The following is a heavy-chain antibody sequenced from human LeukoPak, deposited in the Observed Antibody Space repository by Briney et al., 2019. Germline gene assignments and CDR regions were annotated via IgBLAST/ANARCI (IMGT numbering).Heavy chain of an antibody. Sequence: GASVKVSFKASGYTFTGYYMHWVRQAPGQGLECMGWINPNSGGTNYAQKFQGRVTMTRDTSISTAYMELSRPRSDDTAVYYCARGESTVTTYIANFGYWGQGTLVTVSS. J-gene: IGHJ4*02. CDR2: INPNSGGT. V-gene: IGHV1-2*02. D-gene: IGHD4-17*01. CDR1: GYTFTGYY. CDR3: ARGESTVTTYIANFGY.